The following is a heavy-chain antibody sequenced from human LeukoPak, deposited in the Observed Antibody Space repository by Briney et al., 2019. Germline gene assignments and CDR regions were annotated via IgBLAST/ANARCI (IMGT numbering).Heavy chain of an antibody. CDR1: GFSFSSYG. D-gene: IGHD6-19*01. Sequence: GGSLRLSCVASGFSFSSYGMSWVRQAPGKGLEWVSSIGYGYSTYYADSVKGRFTLSRDNSKNTLWLQMNSLRVEDTAVYYCAKPTAVAESIQYYFDSWGQGTLVTVSS. CDR3: AKPTAVAESIQYYFDS. CDR2: IGYGYST. J-gene: IGHJ4*02. V-gene: IGHV3-23*01.